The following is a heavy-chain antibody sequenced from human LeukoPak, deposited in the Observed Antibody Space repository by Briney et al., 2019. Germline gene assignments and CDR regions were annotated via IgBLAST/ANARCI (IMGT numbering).Heavy chain of an antibody. Sequence: SETLSLTCTVSGGSISIYYWSWIRQPPGKGLEWIGYIYYSGSTNYNPSLKSRVTISVDTSKNQFSLKLSSVTAADTAVYYCARATRLAYGGNSYYFDYWGQGTLVTVSS. CDR2: IYYSGST. CDR1: GGSISIYY. V-gene: IGHV4-59*01. CDR3: ARATRLAYGGNSYYFDY. D-gene: IGHD4-23*01. J-gene: IGHJ4*02.